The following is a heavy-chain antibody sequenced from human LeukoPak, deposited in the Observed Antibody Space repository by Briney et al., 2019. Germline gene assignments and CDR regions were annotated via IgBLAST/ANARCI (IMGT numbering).Heavy chain of an antibody. J-gene: IGHJ6*03. V-gene: IGHV4-34*01. D-gene: IGHD4-17*01. CDR3: ARGRLTTVTDYYSYYYYMDV. Sequence: PSETLSLTCAVYGGSFSGYYWSWIRQPPGKGLEWIGEINHSGSTNYNPSLKSRVTISVDTSKNQFSLKLSSVTAADTAVYYCARGRLTTVTDYYSYYYYMDVWGKGTTVTVSS. CDR1: GGSFSGYY. CDR2: INHSGST.